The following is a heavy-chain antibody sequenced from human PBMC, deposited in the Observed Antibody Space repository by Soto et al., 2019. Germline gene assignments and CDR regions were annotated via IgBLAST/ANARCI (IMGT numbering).Heavy chain of an antibody. D-gene: IGHD4-4*01. Sequence: GGSLRLSCAASGFTFSSYGMHWVRQAPGKGLEWVAVISYDGSNKYYADSVKGRFTISRDNSKNTLYLQMNSLRAEDTAVYYCAKDPSNHRYYYYYGMDVWGQGTTVTVSS. V-gene: IGHV3-30*18. CDR2: ISYDGSNK. CDR1: GFTFSSYG. J-gene: IGHJ6*02. CDR3: AKDPSNHRYYYYYGMDV.